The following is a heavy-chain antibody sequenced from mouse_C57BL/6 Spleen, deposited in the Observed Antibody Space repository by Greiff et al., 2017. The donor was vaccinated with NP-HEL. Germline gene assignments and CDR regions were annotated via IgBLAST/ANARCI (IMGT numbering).Heavy chain of an antibody. Sequence: VQLQQSGPELVKPGASVKISCKASGYTFTDYYMNWVKQSHGKSLEWIGDINPNNGGTSYNQKFKGKATLTVDKSSSTAYMELRSLTSEDSAVYYCAREENAMDYWGQGTSVTVSS. CDR2: INPNNGGT. V-gene: IGHV1-26*01. CDR3: AREENAMDY. CDR1: GYTFTDYY. J-gene: IGHJ4*01.